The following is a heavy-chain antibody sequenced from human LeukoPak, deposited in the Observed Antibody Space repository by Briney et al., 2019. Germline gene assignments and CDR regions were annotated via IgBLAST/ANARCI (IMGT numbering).Heavy chain of an antibody. CDR3: ARDGWASPATSYYYYMDV. D-gene: IGHD2-2*01. J-gene: IGHJ6*03. CDR2: ISYDGSNK. Sequence: GGSLRLSCAASGFTFSSYAMHWVRQAPGKGLEWVAVISYDGSNKYYADSVKGRFTISRDNSKNTLYLQMNSLRAEDTAVYYCARDGWASPATSYYYYMDVWGKGTTVTVSS. V-gene: IGHV3-30*04. CDR1: GFTFSSYA.